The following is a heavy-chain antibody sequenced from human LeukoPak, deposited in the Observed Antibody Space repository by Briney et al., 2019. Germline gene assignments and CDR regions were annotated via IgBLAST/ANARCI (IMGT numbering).Heavy chain of an antibody. V-gene: IGHV3-23*01. CDR2: VSPAYGRT. D-gene: IGHD4-17*01. CDR3: ANDLAHPPDGTTVTTGFDY. CDR1: GFSFNNYA. Sequence: GGSLRLSCSASGFSFNNYAMSWIRQAPGKGLTWVSLVSPAYGRTYYADSVKGRFTISRDNSNNMLSLYMSSLRADDTAVYYCANDLAHPPDGTTVTTGFDYWGQGTLVTVSS. J-gene: IGHJ4*02.